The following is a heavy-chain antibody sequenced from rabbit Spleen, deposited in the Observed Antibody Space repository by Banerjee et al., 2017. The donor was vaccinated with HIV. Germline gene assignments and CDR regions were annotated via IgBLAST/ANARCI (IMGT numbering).Heavy chain of an antibody. D-gene: IGHD1-1*01. CDR2: IATGSSGFT. V-gene: IGHV1S45*01. CDR3: ARDLPDVVGWNLNV. CDR1: GFSFSSRYW. J-gene: IGHJ4*01. Sequence: EQLVESGGGLVKPGGTLTLTCTASGFSFSSRYWLCWVRQAPGKGLEWIACIATGSSGFTYYANWAKGRFTCSKASSTTVTLQMTSLTAADTATYFCARDLPDVVGWNLNVWGPGTLVTVS.